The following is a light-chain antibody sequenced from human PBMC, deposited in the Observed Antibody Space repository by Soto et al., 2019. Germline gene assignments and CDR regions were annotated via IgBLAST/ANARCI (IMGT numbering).Light chain of an antibody. CDR2: DAS. CDR3: KKRSNWPVT. V-gene: IGKV3-11*01. Sequence: EIVLTQSPATLSLSPGEGATLSCRASQSVSSYLAWYQQKPGQAPRLLIYDASNRATGIPARFSGSGSGTEFTLIISSLEPEDFAVYYCKKRSNWPVTFGLGTKVAIK. J-gene: IGKJ1*01. CDR1: QSVSSY.